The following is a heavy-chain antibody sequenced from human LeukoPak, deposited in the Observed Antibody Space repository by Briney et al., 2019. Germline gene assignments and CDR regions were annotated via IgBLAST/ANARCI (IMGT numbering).Heavy chain of an antibody. CDR3: ASPTRFGESYWPLGY. CDR2: INSDGSST. Sequence: GGSLRLSCAASGFTFSSYWMHWVRHAPGKGLVWVSRINSDGSSTSYADSVKGRFTTSRDNAKNTLYLQMNSLRAEDTAVYYCASPTRFGESYWPLGYWGQGTLVTVSS. D-gene: IGHD3-10*01. J-gene: IGHJ4*02. V-gene: IGHV3-74*01. CDR1: GFTFSSYW.